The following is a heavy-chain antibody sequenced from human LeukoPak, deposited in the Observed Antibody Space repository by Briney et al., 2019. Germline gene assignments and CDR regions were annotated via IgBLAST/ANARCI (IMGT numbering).Heavy chain of an antibody. Sequence: KPSETLSLTCAVYGGSFSGYYWSWIRQPPGKGLEWIGEINHSGSTNYSPSLKSRVTISVDTSKSQFSLKLSSVTAADTAVYYCASGYDFWSGYGMDVWGQGTTVTVSS. CDR2: INHSGST. J-gene: IGHJ6*02. CDR1: GGSFSGYY. V-gene: IGHV4-34*01. CDR3: ASGYDFWSGYGMDV. D-gene: IGHD3-3*01.